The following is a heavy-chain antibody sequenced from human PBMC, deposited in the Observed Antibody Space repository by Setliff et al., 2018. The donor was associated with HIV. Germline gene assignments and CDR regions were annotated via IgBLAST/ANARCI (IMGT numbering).Heavy chain of an antibody. V-gene: IGHV3-48*04. CDR1: GFTFSSYS. D-gene: IGHD6-13*01. CDR3: AKVRSSSWYDYLDY. J-gene: IGHJ4*02. CDR2: VSSSSSTI. Sequence: PGGSLRLSCAASGFTFSSYSMNWVRQAPGKGLEWVSYVSSSSSTIYYADSVKGRFTISRDNAKNSLYLQVNSLRAEDTALYYCAKVRSSSWYDYLDYWGQGTLVTVSS.